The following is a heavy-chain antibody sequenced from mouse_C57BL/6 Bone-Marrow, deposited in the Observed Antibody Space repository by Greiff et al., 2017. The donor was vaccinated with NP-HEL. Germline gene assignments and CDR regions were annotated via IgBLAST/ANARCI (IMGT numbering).Heavy chain of an antibody. CDR3: AKGVWYFDV. J-gene: IGHJ1*03. V-gene: IGHV5-12*01. CDR2: ISNGGGST. Sequence: DVMLVESGGGLVQPGGSLKLSCAASGFTFSDYYMYWVRQTPEKRLEWVAYISNGGGSTYYPDTVKGRFTISRDNAKNTLYLQMSRLKSEDTAMYYCAKGVWYFDVWGTGTTVTVSS. CDR1: GFTFSDYY.